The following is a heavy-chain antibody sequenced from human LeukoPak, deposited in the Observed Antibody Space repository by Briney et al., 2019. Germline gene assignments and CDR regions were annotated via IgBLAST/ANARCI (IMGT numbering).Heavy chain of an antibody. Sequence: RGESLKISCKGSGYSFTSYWIGWVRQMPGKGLEWMGIIYPGDSDTRYSPSFQGQVTISADKSISTAYLQWSSLKASDTAMYYCARHGRISRFGELPFDYWGQGTLVTVSS. CDR1: GYSFTSYW. D-gene: IGHD3-10*01. CDR3: ARHGRISRFGELPFDY. V-gene: IGHV5-51*01. J-gene: IGHJ4*02. CDR2: IYPGDSDT.